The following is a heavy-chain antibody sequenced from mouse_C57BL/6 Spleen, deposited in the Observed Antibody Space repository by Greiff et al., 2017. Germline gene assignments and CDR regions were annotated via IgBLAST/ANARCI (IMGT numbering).Heavy chain of an antibody. CDR2: FHPYNADT. J-gene: IGHJ2*01. CDR1: GYTFTTSS. CDR3: ARGSWDD. V-gene: IGHV1-47*01. Sequence: QVQLQQSGAELVKPGASVKMSCKASGYTFTTSSIEWMKQTHGKSLEWIGTFHPYNADTKYNEKFKGKATLTVEKTSSTVYLELSRLTSDDSSVYYFARGSWDDWGQGTTLTVSS.